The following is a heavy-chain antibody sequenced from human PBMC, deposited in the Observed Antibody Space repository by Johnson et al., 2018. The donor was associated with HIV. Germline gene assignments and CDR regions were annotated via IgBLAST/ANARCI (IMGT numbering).Heavy chain of an antibody. D-gene: IGHD3-10*01. Sequence: VQLVESGGGLVQPGGSLRLSCAASGFTFRSFAMTWVRQAPGKGLEWVSTISGTHGSTYYADSVKGRLTISRDNAQNSLYLQMNSLRAEDTAVYYCAKEFGGDDAFDIWGQGTMVTVSS. V-gene: IGHV3-23*04. CDR1: GFTFRSFA. J-gene: IGHJ3*02. CDR3: AKEFGGDDAFDI. CDR2: ISGTHGST.